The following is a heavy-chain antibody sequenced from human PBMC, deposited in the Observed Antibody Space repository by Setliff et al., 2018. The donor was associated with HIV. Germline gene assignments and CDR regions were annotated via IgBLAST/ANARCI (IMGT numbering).Heavy chain of an antibody. V-gene: IGHV4-39*01. Sequence: SETLSLTCTVSGDSIGSSNFYWGWTRQFPGKGLEWIGSIFYRGTTYDNSSLKSRLTMSVDTSKNQFSLRLTFLTAADTAVYYCARLSPLRAFDIWGQGTMVTVSS. CDR1: GDSIGSSNFY. CDR3: ARLSPLRAFDI. CDR2: IFYRGTT. J-gene: IGHJ3*02.